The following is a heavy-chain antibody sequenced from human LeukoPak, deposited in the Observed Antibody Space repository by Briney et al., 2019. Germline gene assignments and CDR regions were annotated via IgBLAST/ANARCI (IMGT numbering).Heavy chain of an antibody. D-gene: IGHD3-22*01. CDR1: GYTFTSYA. Sequence: ASVKVSCKASGYTFTSYAMHWVRQAPGQRLEWMGWINTSTGNPTYAQGFTGRFVFSLDTSVSTAYLQISSLKAEDTAVYYCARLGDSSGYYLTSSVPYNWFDPWGQGTLVTVSS. J-gene: IGHJ5*02. CDR3: ARLGDSSGYYLTSSVPYNWFDP. CDR2: INTSTGNP. V-gene: IGHV7-4-1*02.